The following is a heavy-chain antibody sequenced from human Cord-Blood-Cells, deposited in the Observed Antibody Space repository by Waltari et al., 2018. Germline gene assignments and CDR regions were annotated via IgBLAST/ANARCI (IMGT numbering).Heavy chain of an antibody. CDR1: GFTVSSNY. J-gene: IGHJ4*02. V-gene: IGHV3-53*01. D-gene: IGHD3-22*01. CDR3: ARASYYYDSSGYYFDY. CDR2: IYSGGST. Sequence: EVQLVESGGGLIQPGGSLRLSCAASGFTVSSNYMSWVRQAPGKGLEWVSVIYSGGSTYNADSVKGRFTISRDNSKNTLYLQMNSLRAEDTAVYYCARASYYYDSSGYYFDYWGQGTLVTVSS.